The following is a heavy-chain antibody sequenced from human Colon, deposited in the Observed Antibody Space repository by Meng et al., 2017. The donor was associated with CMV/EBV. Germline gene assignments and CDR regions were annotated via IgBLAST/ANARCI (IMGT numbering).Heavy chain of an antibody. J-gene: IGHJ4*02. CDR1: GFTFSDSA. CDR2: IRSKANNYAT. V-gene: IGHV3-73*01. Sequence: GESLKISCAASGFTFSDSAMYWVRQASGKGLEWVGRIRSKANNYATTYAASVEGRFTISRDDSENMVYLEMNSLKIEDTALYYCCRPTAVASSATDYWGQGTLVTVSS. D-gene: IGHD6-19*01. CDR3: CRPTAVASSATDY.